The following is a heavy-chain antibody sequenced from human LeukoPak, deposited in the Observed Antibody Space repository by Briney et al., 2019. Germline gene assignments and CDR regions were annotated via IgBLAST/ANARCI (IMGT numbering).Heavy chain of an antibody. D-gene: IGHD6-13*01. CDR3: TRRSPRTMFES. Sequence: PSETLSLTCTASGASITNTNYYWGWIRQPPGKGLEWIATIYYSVRASYNPSLKSRLATSVDTSKNQYSLKLNSVTAADTAVYYCTRRSPRTMFESRGQGTLVTVSS. J-gene: IGHJ4*02. CDR2: IYYSVRA. V-gene: IGHV4-39*01. CDR1: GASITNTNYY.